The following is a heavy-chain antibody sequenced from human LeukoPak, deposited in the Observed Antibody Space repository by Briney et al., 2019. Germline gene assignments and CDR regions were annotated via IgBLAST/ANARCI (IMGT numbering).Heavy chain of an antibody. CDR3: ARGGYYYRYNWFDP. D-gene: IGHD3-22*01. Sequence: SETLSLTCAVYGGSFSGYYWSWIRQSPGKGLEWIGEINHSGSTNYNPSLKSRVTISVDTSKNQFSLKLSSVTAADTAVYYCARGGYYYRYNWFDPWGQGTLVTVSS. CDR1: GGSFSGYY. V-gene: IGHV4-34*01. J-gene: IGHJ5*02. CDR2: INHSGST.